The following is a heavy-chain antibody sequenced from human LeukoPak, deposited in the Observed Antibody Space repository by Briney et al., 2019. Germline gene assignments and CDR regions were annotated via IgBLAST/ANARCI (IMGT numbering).Heavy chain of an antibody. J-gene: IGHJ4*02. CDR1: GGSFSGYY. Sequence: SETLSLTCAVYGGSFSGYYWSWIRQPPGKGLEWIGEINHSGSTNYNPSLKSRVTISVDTSKNQFSPKLSSVTAADTAVYYCARGLYYYGSGSYYGYWGQGTLVTVSS. V-gene: IGHV4-34*01. D-gene: IGHD3-10*01. CDR2: INHSGST. CDR3: ARGLYYYGSGSYYGY.